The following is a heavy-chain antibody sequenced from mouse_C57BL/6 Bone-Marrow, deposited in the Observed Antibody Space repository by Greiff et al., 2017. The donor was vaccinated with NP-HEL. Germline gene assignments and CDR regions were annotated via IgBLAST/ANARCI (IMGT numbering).Heavy chain of an antibody. CDR1: GFTFSDAW. J-gene: IGHJ2*01. CDR2: IRKKANNHAT. D-gene: IGHD1-1*02. CDR3: SRYGTFCDY. Sequence: EVKLVESGGGLVQPGGSMKLSCAASGFTFSDAWMDWVRQSPEKGLEWVAEIRKKANNHATYYAESVKGRFTISRDDSKSSVYLQMNSLRAEDTGIYYCSRYGTFCDYWGQGTTLTVSS. V-gene: IGHV6-6*01.